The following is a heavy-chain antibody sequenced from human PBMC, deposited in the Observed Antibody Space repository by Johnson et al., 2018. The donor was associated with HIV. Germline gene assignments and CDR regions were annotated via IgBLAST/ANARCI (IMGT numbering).Heavy chain of an antibody. V-gene: IGHV3-NL1*01. D-gene: IGHD3-16*02. CDR2: IYSGGST. CDR3: AREHYDYVWGSYRPYAFDI. J-gene: IGHJ3*02. CDR1: GFTFSSYA. Sequence: QVQLVESGGGVVQPGRSLRLSCAAYGFTFSSYAMHWVRQAPGKGPEWVSVIYSGGSTSYAESVKDRFTISRDNSRSTVYLQMNSLRAEDTALYYCAREHYDYVWGSYRPYAFDIWGQGTMVTVSS.